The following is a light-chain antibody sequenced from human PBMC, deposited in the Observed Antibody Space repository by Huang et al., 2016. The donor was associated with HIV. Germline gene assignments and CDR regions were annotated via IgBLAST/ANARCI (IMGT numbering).Light chain of an antibody. J-gene: IGKJ1*01. CDR1: QNVRSTY. CDR3: QQYDSSPWT. Sequence: ETVSTQSPCTLSLVPGERATLSCKASQNVRSTYLAWYPPKPGQAPRHLFHGASSRATGIPDRFSGSGSGTDFTLTISRLEPEDLAGYYCQQYDSSPWTFGQGTKVEIK. CDR2: GAS. V-gene: IGKV3-20*01.